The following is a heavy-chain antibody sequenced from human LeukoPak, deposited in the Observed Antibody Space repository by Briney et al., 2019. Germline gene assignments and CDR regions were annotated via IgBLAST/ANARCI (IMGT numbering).Heavy chain of an antibody. CDR3: VGRKSTTPNCFDP. CDR2: IYYSGVT. CDR1: GRSINSASYF. Sequence: SETLSLTCTVSGRSINSASYFWGWIRQSPGKGLEWIGAIYYSGVTFYNPSLKSRVTISVDTSKNQFSLNLTSVTAADTSIYYCVGRKSTTPNCFDPWGQGTLVTVSS. D-gene: IGHD1-1*01. V-gene: IGHV4-39*01. J-gene: IGHJ5*02.